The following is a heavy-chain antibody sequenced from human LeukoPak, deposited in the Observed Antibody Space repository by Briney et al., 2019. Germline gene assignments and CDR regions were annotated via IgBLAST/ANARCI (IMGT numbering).Heavy chain of an antibody. V-gene: IGHV4-38-2*02. CDR3: ARVGSGYDWDY. J-gene: IGHJ4*02. D-gene: IGHD5-12*01. CDR1: GFSISSGYY. Sequence: SETLSLTCIVSGFSISSGYYWGWIRQTPRKGLEWIGNIYQTGSTYYNPSLKSRVTISADTSKNQFSLRLTSVTAADTAVYYCARVGSGYDWDYWGQGTLVTVSS. CDR2: IYQTGST.